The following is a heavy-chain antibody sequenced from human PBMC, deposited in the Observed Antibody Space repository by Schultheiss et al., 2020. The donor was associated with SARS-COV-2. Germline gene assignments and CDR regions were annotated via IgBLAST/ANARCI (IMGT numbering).Heavy chain of an antibody. J-gene: IGHJ4*02. D-gene: IGHD3/OR15-3a*01. V-gene: IGHV3-21*01. Sequence: GESLKISCAASGFTFSSYSMNWVRQAPGKGLEWVSSISSSSSYIYYADSVKGRFTISRDNAKNSLYLQMNSLRAEDTAVYYCARDIRVWTLDYWGQGHLVTVSS. CDR1: GFTFSSYS. CDR2: ISSSSSYI. CDR3: ARDIRVWTLDY.